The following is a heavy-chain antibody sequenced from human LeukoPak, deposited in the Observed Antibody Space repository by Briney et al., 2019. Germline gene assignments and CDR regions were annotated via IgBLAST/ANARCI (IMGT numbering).Heavy chain of an antibody. V-gene: IGHV4-31*03. D-gene: IGHD2-15*01. CDR2: ICSSGSA. Sequence: SETLSLTCTVSGGSISSGVYCWSWIRQRPGEGLQWIGYICSSGSAYYNASLKSRVSMSTDTSNNQFSLKLNSVTVADTAVYYCARDGGGSLHGMDVWGQGTTVTVSS. J-gene: IGHJ6*02. CDR1: GGSISSGVYC. CDR3: ARDGGGSLHGMDV.